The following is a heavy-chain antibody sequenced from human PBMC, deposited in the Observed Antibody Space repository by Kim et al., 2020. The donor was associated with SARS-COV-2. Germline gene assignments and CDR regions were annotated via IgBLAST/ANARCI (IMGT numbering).Heavy chain of an antibody. D-gene: IGHD3-22*01. Sequence: SETLSLTCTVSGGSISSSSYYWGWIRQPPGKGLEWIGSIYYSGSTYYNPSLKSRVTISVDTSKNQFSLKLSSVTAADTAVYYCARHLSITMIVVVIRGAFDICGQGTMVTVSS. J-gene: IGHJ3*02. CDR3: ARHLSITMIVVVIRGAFDI. V-gene: IGHV4-39*01. CDR2: IYYSGST. CDR1: GGSISSSSYY.